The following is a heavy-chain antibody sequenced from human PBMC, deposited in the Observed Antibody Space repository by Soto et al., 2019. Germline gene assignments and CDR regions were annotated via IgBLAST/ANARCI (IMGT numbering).Heavy chain of an antibody. CDR1: GGSFSGYY. CDR3: ARRGFWSGYYHY. J-gene: IGHJ4*02. D-gene: IGHD3-3*01. Sequence: SAALSLTCGVDGGSFSGYYCSWIRQPPGKGLEWIGEINHSGSTNYNPSLKSRVTISVDTSKNQFSLKLSSVTAADTAVYYCARRGFWSGYYHYWGQGTLVTGSS. V-gene: IGHV4-34*01. CDR2: INHSGST.